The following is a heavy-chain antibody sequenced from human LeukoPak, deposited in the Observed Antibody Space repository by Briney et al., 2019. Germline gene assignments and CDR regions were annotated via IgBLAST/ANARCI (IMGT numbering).Heavy chain of an antibody. CDR1: GFTFDTYT. Sequence: GSLRLSCAASGFTFDTYTMNWVRQAPGKGLEWVSYISSSSSTIYYLDSVKGRFTISRDNAKNSLFLQMDNLRDEDTAVYYCARDLNAYGMDVWGQGTTVTVSS. CDR2: ISSSSSTI. CDR3: ARDLNAYGMDV. J-gene: IGHJ6*02. V-gene: IGHV3-48*02.